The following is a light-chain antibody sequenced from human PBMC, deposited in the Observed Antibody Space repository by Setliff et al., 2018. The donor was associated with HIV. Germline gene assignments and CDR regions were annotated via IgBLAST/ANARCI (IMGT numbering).Light chain of an antibody. V-gene: IGLV2-14*01. CDR1: GSDVGGYNY. Sequence: QSALTQPASVSRSPGQSITLSCTGTGSDVGGYNYVSWYQQHPGKAPKLLIFEVTNRPSGISNRFSASKPDNTASLTISRLQAEDEADYYCSSFTSSGTYVFGTGTKVTVL. J-gene: IGLJ1*01. CDR3: SSFTSSGTYV. CDR2: EVT.